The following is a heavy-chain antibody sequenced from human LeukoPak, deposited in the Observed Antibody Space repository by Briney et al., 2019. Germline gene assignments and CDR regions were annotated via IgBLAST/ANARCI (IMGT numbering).Heavy chain of an antibody. J-gene: IGHJ4*02. CDR3: ARDLEGSGSFYRPSYDY. CDR1: GFPFSSYS. D-gene: IGHD3-10*01. V-gene: IGHV3-48*01. Sequence: GGSLRLSCAASGFPFSSYSMNWVRQAPGEGLEWVSYISSSRTTSYADSVKGRFTISRDNAKNSLYLQMNSLRAEDTAVYYCARDLEGSGSFYRPSYDYWGQGTLVTVSS. CDR2: ISSSRTT.